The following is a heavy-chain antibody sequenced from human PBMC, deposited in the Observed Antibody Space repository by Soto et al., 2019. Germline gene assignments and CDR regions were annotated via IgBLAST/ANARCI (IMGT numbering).Heavy chain of an antibody. CDR2: IKSKTDGGTT. D-gene: IGHD6-6*01. V-gene: IGHV3-15*01. CDR3: TTASIAASYYYYGMDV. J-gene: IGHJ6*02. CDR1: GFTFINAW. Sequence: GGSLRLSCAASGFTFINAWMSWVRQAPGKGLEWVGRIKSKTDGGTTDYAAPVKGRFTISRDDSKNTLYLQMNSLKTEDTAVYYCTTASIAASYYYYGMDVWGQGTTVTVSS.